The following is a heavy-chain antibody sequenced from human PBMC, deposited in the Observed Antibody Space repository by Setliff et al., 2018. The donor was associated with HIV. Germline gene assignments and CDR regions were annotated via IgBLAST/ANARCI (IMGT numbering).Heavy chain of an antibody. D-gene: IGHD6-13*01. Sequence: GGSLRLSCAASGFTFNNAWMTWVRQVPGKGLEWVGHIKKKGDSGTTEYATPVKGRFTISRDDSENMLYLQMNDLKTEDTAVYYCMDFAIAGAWDYWGQGTLVTVSS. CDR3: MDFAIAGAWDY. CDR2: IKKKGDSGTT. CDR1: GFTFNNAW. V-gene: IGHV3-15*01. J-gene: IGHJ4*02.